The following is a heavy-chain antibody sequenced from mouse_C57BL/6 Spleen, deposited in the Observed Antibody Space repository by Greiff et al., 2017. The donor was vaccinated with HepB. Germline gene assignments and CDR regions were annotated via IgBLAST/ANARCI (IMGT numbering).Heavy chain of an antibody. J-gene: IGHJ4*01. Sequence: EVKVEESGGGLVKPGGSLKLSCAASGFTFSDYGMHWVRQAPEKGLEWVAYISSGSSTIYYADTVKGRFTISRDNAKNTLFLQMTSLRSEDTAMYYCASYSNPYAMDYWGQGTSVTVSS. D-gene: IGHD2-5*01. CDR1: GFTFSDYG. CDR2: ISSGSSTI. V-gene: IGHV5-17*01. CDR3: ASYSNPYAMDY.